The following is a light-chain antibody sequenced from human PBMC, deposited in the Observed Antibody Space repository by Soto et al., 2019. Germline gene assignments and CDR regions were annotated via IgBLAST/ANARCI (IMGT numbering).Light chain of an antibody. V-gene: IGKV1-5*03. J-gene: IGKJ1*01. CDR2: KAS. CDR3: QHYNSYSEA. CDR1: QTISSW. Sequence: DIQMTQSPSTLSVSVGDRVTITCRASQTISSWLAWYQQKPGKAPKLLIYKASTLKSGVPSRFSGSGSGTEFTLTISSLQPDDFATYYCQHYNSYSEAFGQWTK.